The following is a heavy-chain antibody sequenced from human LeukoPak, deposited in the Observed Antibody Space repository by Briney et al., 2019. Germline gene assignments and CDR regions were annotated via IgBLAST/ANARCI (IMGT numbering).Heavy chain of an antibody. CDR2: IYPGDSDT. CDR1: GCSFTSYW. Sequence: GESLKISCKGSGCSFTSYWIGWVRQMPGKGLEWMGIIYPGDSDTRYSPSFQGQVTISADKSISTAYLQWSSLKASDTAMYYCARALIPAAIGINWFDPWGQGTLVTVSS. CDR3: ARALIPAAIGINWFDP. J-gene: IGHJ5*02. V-gene: IGHV5-51*01. D-gene: IGHD2-2*01.